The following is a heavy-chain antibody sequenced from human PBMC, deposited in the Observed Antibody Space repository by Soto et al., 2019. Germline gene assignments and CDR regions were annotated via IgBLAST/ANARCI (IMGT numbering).Heavy chain of an antibody. D-gene: IGHD2-21*01. CDR1: GFTFSHYA. J-gene: IGHJ5*02. CDR2: ISGSGGTS. CDR3: AKDSHIVAISTDIGQQLDT. Sequence: RGSLRVSCATSGFTFSHYAMTWVRQGPGKGLDWVSVISGSGGTSYYADSVKGRFTISRDNPKKMLYLQMNSLRGEDTAIYYCAKDSHIVAISTDIGQQLDTWGQGTRVTVSS. V-gene: IGHV3-23*01.